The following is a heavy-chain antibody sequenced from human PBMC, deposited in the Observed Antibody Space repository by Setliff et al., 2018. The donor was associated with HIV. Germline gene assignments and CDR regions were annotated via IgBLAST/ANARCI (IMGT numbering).Heavy chain of an antibody. CDR1: GFTFNNFA. D-gene: IGHD6-13*01. V-gene: IGHV3-21*01. Sequence: GESLKISCAASGFTFNNFAMNWVRQAPGKGLEWVSSISSSSSYIYYADSVKGRFTISRDNAKNSLYLQMNSLRAEDTAVYYCARDVSYSSSWSNYYYYGMDVWGQGTTVTVSS. CDR2: ISSSSSYI. J-gene: IGHJ6*02. CDR3: ARDVSYSSSWSNYYYYGMDV.